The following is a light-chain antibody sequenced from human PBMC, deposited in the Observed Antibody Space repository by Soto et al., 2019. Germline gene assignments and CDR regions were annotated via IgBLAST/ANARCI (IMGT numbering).Light chain of an antibody. CDR2: DVT. Sequence: QSALTHPPSVSGSPGQSVAISCTGTSSDVGSYNRVAWYQQPPGTAPKLIIYDVTNRPSGVPDRFSGSKSGNTASLTISGLQAEDEADYYCNSFTTSSTYVFGTGTKVTVL. V-gene: IGLV2-18*02. CDR3: NSFTTSSTYV. CDR1: SSDVGSYNR. J-gene: IGLJ1*01.